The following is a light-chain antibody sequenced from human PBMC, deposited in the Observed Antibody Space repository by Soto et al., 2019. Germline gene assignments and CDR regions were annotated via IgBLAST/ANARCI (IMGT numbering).Light chain of an antibody. CDR3: QQYNSYSWT. J-gene: IGKJ1*01. V-gene: IGKV1-5*03. Sequence: DIQMPQSPSTLSASVGDRVTITCRASQSIGSWLAWYQQKPGKAPKLLIYKASTLESGVPSNFGGSGSGTEFTLTISSLQPEDFATYYCQQYNSYSWTFGQGTKVDIK. CDR2: KAS. CDR1: QSIGSW.